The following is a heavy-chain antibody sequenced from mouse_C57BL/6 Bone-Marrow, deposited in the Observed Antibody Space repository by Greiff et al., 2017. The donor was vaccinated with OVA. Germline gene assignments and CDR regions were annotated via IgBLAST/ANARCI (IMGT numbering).Heavy chain of an antibody. CDR3: ARLDDYDGFAY. Sequence: VQLQQPGAELVKPGASVKLSCKASGYTFTSYWMHWVKQRPGQGLEWIGMIHPNSGSTNYNEKFKSKATLTVDKSSSTAYMQLSSLTSEDSAVYYCARLDDYDGFAYWGQGTLVTVSA. D-gene: IGHD2-4*01. V-gene: IGHV1-64*01. CDR1: GYTFTSYW. CDR2: IHPNSGST. J-gene: IGHJ3*01.